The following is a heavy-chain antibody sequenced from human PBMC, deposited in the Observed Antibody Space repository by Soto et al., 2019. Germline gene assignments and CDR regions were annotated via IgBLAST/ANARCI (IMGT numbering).Heavy chain of an antibody. CDR3: VRGGPGYTRDDVFDI. D-gene: IGHD2-2*02. V-gene: IGHV3-21*06. J-gene: IGHJ3*02. CDR1: GFTFSSYS. Sequence: EVQLVESGGGLVKPGGSLRLSCVDSGFTFSSYSMNWVRQAPGKGLEWVSSISAYSSPIFYADSVKGRFTISRDNAMNSLYLQMYSLRAGDTAVYYCVRGGPGYTRDDVFDIWSQGTMVTVSS. CDR2: ISAYSSPI.